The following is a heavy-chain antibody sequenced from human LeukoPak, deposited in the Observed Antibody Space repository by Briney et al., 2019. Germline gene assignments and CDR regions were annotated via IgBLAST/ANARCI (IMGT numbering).Heavy chain of an antibody. CDR3: ARAGGYCSGGSCYS. CDR2: INHSGST. Sequence: TSETLSLTCAVYGGSFSGYYWSWIRQPPGKGLVWIGEINHSGSTNYNPSLKSRVTISVDTSKNQFSLKLSSVTAADTAVYYCARAGGYCSGGSCYSWVQGTLVTVSS. D-gene: IGHD2-15*01. V-gene: IGHV4-34*01. CDR1: GGSFSGYY. J-gene: IGHJ4*02.